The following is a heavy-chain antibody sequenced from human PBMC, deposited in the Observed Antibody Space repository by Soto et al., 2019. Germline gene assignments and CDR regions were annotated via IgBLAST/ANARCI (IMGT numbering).Heavy chain of an antibody. CDR3: AKDKGIAVAAGFDY. CDR1: GASIISYY. V-gene: IGHV4-59*01. D-gene: IGHD6-19*01. CDR2: IYYSGST. Sequence: WGPLTLTCAVSGASIISYYWIWIRHPPGKGLEWIGYIYYSGSTNYNPSLKRRVTISVDTSKNTLYLQMNSLRAEDTAVYYCAKDKGIAVAAGFDYWGQGTLVTVSS. J-gene: IGHJ4*02.